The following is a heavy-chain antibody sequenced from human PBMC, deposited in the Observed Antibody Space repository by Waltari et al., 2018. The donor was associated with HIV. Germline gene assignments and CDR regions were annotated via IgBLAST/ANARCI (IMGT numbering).Heavy chain of an antibody. V-gene: IGHV3-49*03. CDR2: IRRKADGGTK. CDR1: AFTFCDYA. Sequence: VQLVESVGGFVRPGLSLRLPCTASAFTFCDYAMSWFGQAPGRGREWVGDIRRKADGGTKEYAASVKGRFTISRDDSRSSAYLQRNSLQTEDTAVYYCTKGRRTTDYWGQGTLVTVSS. J-gene: IGHJ4*02. D-gene: IGHD4-17*01. CDR3: TKGRRTTDY.